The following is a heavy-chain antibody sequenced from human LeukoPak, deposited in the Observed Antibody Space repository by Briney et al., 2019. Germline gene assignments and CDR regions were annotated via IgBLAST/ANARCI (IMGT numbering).Heavy chain of an antibody. CDR3: ARVNSGSYRPTGY. D-gene: IGHD1-26*01. J-gene: IGHJ4*02. Sequence: ASVKVSCKASGYTFTGYYMHWVRQAPGQGLEWMGWINPNSGGTNYAQKFQGRVTMTRDTSISTAYMELSRLRSDDTAVYYCARVNSGSYRPTGYWGQGTPVTVSS. CDR2: INPNSGGT. V-gene: IGHV1-2*02. CDR1: GYTFTGYY.